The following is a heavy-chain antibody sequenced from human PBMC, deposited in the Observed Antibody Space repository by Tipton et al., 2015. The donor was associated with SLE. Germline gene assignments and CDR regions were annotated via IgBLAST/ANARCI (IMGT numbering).Heavy chain of an antibody. V-gene: IGHV4-34*01. CDR1: GGSFSGYY. CDR3: ARPRSRTADDAFDI. Sequence: TLSLTCAVYGGSFSGYYWSWIRQPPGKGLEWIGEINHSGSTNYNPSLKSRVTISVDTSKNQFSLKLSPVTAADTAVYYCARPRSRTADDAFDIWGQGTTVTVSS. D-gene: IGHD4-17*01. CDR2: INHSGST. J-gene: IGHJ3*02.